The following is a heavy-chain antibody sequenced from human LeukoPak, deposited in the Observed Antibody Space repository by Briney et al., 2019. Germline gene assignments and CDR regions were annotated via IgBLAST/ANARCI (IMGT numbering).Heavy chain of an antibody. CDR1: GFTFSNYW. D-gene: IGHD3-3*01. Sequence: GGSLSLSCAASGFTFSNYWIHWVRQAPGKGLVWVSRINPAGNYANYADSVKGRFTISRDNAKNTVYLQMNSLRAEDTALFYCVRDWDHYDFDSWGQGTLVTVSS. J-gene: IGHJ5*01. CDR2: INPAGNYA. CDR3: VRDWDHYDFDS. V-gene: IGHV3-74*01.